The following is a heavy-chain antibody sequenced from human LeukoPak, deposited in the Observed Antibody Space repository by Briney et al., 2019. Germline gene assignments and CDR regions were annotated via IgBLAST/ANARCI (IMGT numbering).Heavy chain of an antibody. D-gene: IGHD2-2*01. CDR2: INPSGGST. Sequence: ASVKVSCKASGYTFTSYYMHWVRQAPGQGLERMGIINPSGGSTSYAQKFQGRVTMTRDMSTSTVYMELSSLRSEDTAVYYCARDSATVVVPAATYYYYYMDVWGKGTMVTVSS. CDR3: ARDSATVVVPAATYYYYYMDV. CDR1: GYTFTSYY. J-gene: IGHJ6*03. V-gene: IGHV1-46*01.